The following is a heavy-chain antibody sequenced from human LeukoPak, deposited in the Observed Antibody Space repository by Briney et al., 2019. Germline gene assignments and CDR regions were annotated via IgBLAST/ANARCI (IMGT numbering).Heavy chain of an antibody. V-gene: IGHV4-34*01. CDR1: GGSFSGYY. CDR2: INHSGST. Sequence: SETLSLICAVYGGSFSGYYWSWIRQPPGKGLEWIGEINHSGSTNYNPSLKSRVTISIDTSKNQFSLKLSSVTAADTAVYYCARATPYFTVDYWGQGTLVTVSS. CDR3: ARATPYFTVDY. D-gene: IGHD3-9*01. J-gene: IGHJ4*02.